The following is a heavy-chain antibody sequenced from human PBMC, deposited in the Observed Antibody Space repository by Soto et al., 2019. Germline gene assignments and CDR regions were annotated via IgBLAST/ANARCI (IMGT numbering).Heavy chain of an antibody. V-gene: IGHV4-31*03. CDR2: IYYSGST. D-gene: IGHD4-4*01. CDR1: GCSISSGGYY. CDR3: ATTTVTLFDY. Sequence: PSETLSLTCTVSGCSISSGGYYWSWIRQHPGRGLEWIGYIYYSGSTYYNPSLKSRVTISVDTSKNQFSLKLSSVTAADTAVYYCATTTVTLFDYWGQGTLVTVSS. J-gene: IGHJ4*02.